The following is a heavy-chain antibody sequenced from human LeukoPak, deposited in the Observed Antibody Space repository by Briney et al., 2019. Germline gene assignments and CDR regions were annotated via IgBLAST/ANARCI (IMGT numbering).Heavy chain of an antibody. CDR3: ARAPSETRYSRASEYYFEY. CDR1: NGYISNYF. Sequence: SETLSLTCTVSNGYISNYFWSWIRQPAGKGLEWIGRIYTTGSTNYNHSLRSRVTLSVDASEKQSSLRLTSVTAADTAVYYCARAPSETRYSRASEYYFEYWGQGILVTVSS. CDR2: IYTTGST. J-gene: IGHJ4*02. D-gene: IGHD3-9*01. V-gene: IGHV4-4*07.